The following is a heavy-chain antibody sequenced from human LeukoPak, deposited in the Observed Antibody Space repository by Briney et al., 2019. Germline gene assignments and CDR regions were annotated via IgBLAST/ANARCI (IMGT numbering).Heavy chain of an antibody. Sequence: SGGSLRLSCAASGFTFDDYAMHWVRQAPGKGLEWVSGISWNSGSIGYADSVKGRFTISRDNAKNSLYLQMNSLRAEDTALYYCAKEGGSGSYENYYYYGMDVWGQGTTVTVSS. CDR3: AKEGGSGSYENYYYYGMDV. J-gene: IGHJ6*02. V-gene: IGHV3-9*01. D-gene: IGHD3-10*01. CDR1: GFTFDDYA. CDR2: ISWNSGSI.